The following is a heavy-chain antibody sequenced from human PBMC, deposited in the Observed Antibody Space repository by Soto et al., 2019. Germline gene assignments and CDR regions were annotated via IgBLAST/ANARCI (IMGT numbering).Heavy chain of an antibody. V-gene: IGHV1-8*01. CDR3: ASYCSSTSCSFDI. CDR1: AYTFTSYD. CDR2: MNPNSGNT. J-gene: IGHJ3*02. Sequence: SVNVSCNASAYTFTSYDINWVRQATGQGLEWMGWMNPNSGNTGYAQKFQGRVTMTRNTSISTAYMELSSLRSEDTAVYYCASYCSSTSCSFDIWGQGTMVTVSS. D-gene: IGHD2-2*01.